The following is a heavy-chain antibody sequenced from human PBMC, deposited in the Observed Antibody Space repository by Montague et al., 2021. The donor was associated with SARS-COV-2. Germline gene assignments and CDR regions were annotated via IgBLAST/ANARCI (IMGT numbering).Heavy chain of an antibody. V-gene: IGHV2-70*11. CDR3: ARTHYDILPGYYYDMDV. D-gene: IGHD3-9*01. Sequence: ALVNPTQTLTLTCTFSGFSLSTSGMCVSWIRQPPGKALEWLARIDWDDDKYYSTSLKTRLTISKDTSKNQVVLTMTNMDPVDTATYYCARTHYDILPGYYYDMDVWGQGTTVTVSS. CDR2: IDWDDDK. CDR1: GFSLSTSGMC. J-gene: IGHJ6*02.